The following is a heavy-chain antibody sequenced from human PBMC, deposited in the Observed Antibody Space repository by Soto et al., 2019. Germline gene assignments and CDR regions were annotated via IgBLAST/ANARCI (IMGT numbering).Heavy chain of an antibody. V-gene: IGHV4-34*01. CDR1: GGSFSGYY. D-gene: IGHD3-10*01. CDR3: ARERGVLLWFGELYWFDP. J-gene: IGHJ5*02. Sequence: SETLSLTCAVYGGSFSGYYWSWIRQPPGKGLEWIGEINHSGSTNYNPSLKSRVTISVDTSKNQFSLKLSSVTAADTAVYYCARERGVLLWFGELYWFDPWGQGTLVTVSS. CDR2: INHSGST.